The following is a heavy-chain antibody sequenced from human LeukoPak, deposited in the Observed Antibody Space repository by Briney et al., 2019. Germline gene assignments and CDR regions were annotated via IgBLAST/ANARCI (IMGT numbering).Heavy chain of an antibody. CDR1: GGSISSGYY. CDR2: IYHSGST. V-gene: IGHV4-38-2*02. D-gene: IGHD5-12*01. CDR3: ARLRGYSGYDRSNWFDP. Sequence: SETLSLTCTVSGGSISSGYYWGWIRQPPGKGLEWIGSIYHSGSTYYNPSLKSRVTISVDTSKNQFSLKLSSVTAADTAVYYCARLRGYSGYDRSNWFDPWGQGTLVTVSS. J-gene: IGHJ5*02.